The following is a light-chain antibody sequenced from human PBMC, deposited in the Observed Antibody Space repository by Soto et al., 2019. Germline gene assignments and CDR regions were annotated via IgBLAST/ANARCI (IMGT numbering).Light chain of an antibody. CDR1: QSVSSRF. CDR3: QQYGYSVPWT. Sequence: EIVLTQSPGTLSLSAGERATLSWRASQSVSSRFLAWYRQKPGQAPRLLLYGASSRATGIPDRFSGSGSGTDFTLTISRLETGDFAVYYCQQYGYSVPWTFGQGTKVDIK. CDR2: GAS. V-gene: IGKV3-20*01. J-gene: IGKJ1*01.